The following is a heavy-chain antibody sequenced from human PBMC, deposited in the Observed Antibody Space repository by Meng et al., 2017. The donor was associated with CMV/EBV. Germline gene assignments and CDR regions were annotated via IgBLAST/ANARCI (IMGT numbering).Heavy chain of an antibody. J-gene: IGHJ4*02. Sequence: VKVSCKASGYPFTGNYIHWVRQAPGQGLEWMGRINPNSGGTNYAQKFQGRVTLTRNTSINTAYLELSSLRSDDTAVYYCARASESNNWGQGTLVTVSS. CDR2: INPNSGGT. CDR3: ARASESNN. CDR1: GYPFTGNY. V-gene: IGHV1-2*06.